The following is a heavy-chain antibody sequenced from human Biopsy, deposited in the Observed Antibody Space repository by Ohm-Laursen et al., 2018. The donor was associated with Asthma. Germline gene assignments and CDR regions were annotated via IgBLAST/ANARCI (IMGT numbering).Heavy chain of an antibody. D-gene: IGHD6-13*01. CDR1: GYTFIGCH. CDR2: INPNSGGT. V-gene: IGHV1-2*06. J-gene: IGHJ5*02. CDR3: ARGQKSAGDRWFDP. Sequence: SVKVSCKASGYTFIGCHIHWMRQAPGQGLEWMGRINPNSGGTNYAQKFQGRVTMTRDTSISTAYMEVSRLRSDDTAVYYCARGQKSAGDRWFDPGGQGTLVTVSS.